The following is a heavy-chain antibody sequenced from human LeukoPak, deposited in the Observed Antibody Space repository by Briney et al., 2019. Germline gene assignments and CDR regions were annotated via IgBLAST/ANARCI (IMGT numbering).Heavy chain of an antibody. CDR2: ISSSSSYI. V-gene: IGHV3-21*01. J-gene: IGHJ3*02. CDR3: ARGAALPVLIAAATDAFDI. D-gene: IGHD6-13*01. CDR1: GFTFSSYS. Sequence: NSGGSLRLSCAASGFTFSSYSMNWVRQAPGKGLEWVSSISSSSSYIYYADSVKGRFTISRDNAKNSLYLQMNSLRAEDTAVYYCARGAALPVLIAAATDAFDIWGQGTMVTVSS.